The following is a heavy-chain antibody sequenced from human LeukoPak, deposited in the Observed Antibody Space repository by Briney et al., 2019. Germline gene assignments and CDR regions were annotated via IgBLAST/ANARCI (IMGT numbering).Heavy chain of an antibody. Sequence: SETLSLTCTVSGGSISSGDYYWSWIRQPPGKGLEWIGYIYYSGSTYYNPSLKSRVTISVDTSKNQFPLKLSSVTAADTAVYYCARGPKWLRFCDYWGQGTLVTVSS. D-gene: IGHD5-12*01. V-gene: IGHV4-30-4*01. CDR3: ARGPKWLRFCDY. J-gene: IGHJ4*02. CDR2: IYYSGST. CDR1: GGSISSGDYY.